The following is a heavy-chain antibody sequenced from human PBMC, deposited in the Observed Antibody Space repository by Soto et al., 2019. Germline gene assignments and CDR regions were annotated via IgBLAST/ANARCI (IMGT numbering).Heavy chain of an antibody. Sequence: EVQLLESGGGLVNPGGSLRLSCATSGFTFSSYSMDWVRQAPGKGLEWVSSINPTSRYVFYADSVRGRFTISRDYAENSLHLQMNGLRVEDTAVYYCARHETRLTGDGFDIWGRGTLVTVSS. CDR1: GFTFSSYS. CDR3: ARHETRLTGDGFDI. V-gene: IGHV3-21*01. D-gene: IGHD3-9*01. J-gene: IGHJ3*02. CDR2: INPTSRYV.